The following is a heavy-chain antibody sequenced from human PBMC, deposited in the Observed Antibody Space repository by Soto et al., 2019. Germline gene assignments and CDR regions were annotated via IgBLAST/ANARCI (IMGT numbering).Heavy chain of an antibody. D-gene: IGHD2-21*01. CDR2: IIPIFGTA. CDR1: GGTFSSYA. V-gene: IGHV1-69*12. Sequence: QVQLVQSGAEVKKPGSSVKVSCKASGGTFSSYAISWVRQAPGQGLEWMGGIIPIFGTANYAQKFQGRVTITADESTSTAYMELSSLRSEDTAVYHCARDLSSPVMGDYYYYGMDVWGQGTTVTVSS. J-gene: IGHJ6*02. CDR3: ARDLSSPVMGDYYYYGMDV.